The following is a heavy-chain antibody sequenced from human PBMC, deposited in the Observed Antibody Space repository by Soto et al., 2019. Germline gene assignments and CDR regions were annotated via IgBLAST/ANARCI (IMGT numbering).Heavy chain of an antibody. CDR1: GGSISSYY. Sequence: QVQLQESGPGLVKPSETLSLTCTVSGGSISSYYWSWIRQPPGKGLEWIGYIYYSGSTNYNPSLKSRVTISVDTSKNQFSLKLSSVTAADTAVYYCAREGLERRQMFFDYWGQGTLVTVSS. V-gene: IGHV4-59*01. CDR3: AREGLERRQMFFDY. D-gene: IGHD1-1*01. CDR2: IYYSGST. J-gene: IGHJ4*02.